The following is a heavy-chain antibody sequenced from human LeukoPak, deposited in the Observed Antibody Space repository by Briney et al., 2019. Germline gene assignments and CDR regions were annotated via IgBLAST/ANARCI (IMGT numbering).Heavy chain of an antibody. CDR2: ISWNSGSI. CDR3: AKDYYDFWSGHGYFDY. CDR1: GFTFDDYA. V-gene: IGHV3-9*01. J-gene: IGHJ4*02. Sequence: PGGSLRLSCAASGFTFDDYAMHWVRQAPGEGLEWVSGISWNSGSIGYADSVKGRFTISRDNAKNSLYLQMDSLRAEDTALYYCAKDYYDFWSGHGYFDYWGQGTLVTASS. D-gene: IGHD3-3*01.